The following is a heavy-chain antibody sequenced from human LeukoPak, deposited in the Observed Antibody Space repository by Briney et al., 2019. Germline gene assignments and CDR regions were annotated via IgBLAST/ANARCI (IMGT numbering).Heavy chain of an antibody. J-gene: IGHJ4*02. CDR1: GYTFTGYY. V-gene: IGHV1-2*06. Sequence: AASVKVSCKASGYTFTGYYMHWVRQAPGQGLEWMGRINPNSGGTNYAQKFQGRVTMTRDTSISTAYMELSRLRSDDTAVYYCARVTYGDYSSFIDYWGQGTLVTVSS. CDR3: ARVTYGDYSSFIDY. CDR2: INPNSGGT. D-gene: IGHD4-17*01.